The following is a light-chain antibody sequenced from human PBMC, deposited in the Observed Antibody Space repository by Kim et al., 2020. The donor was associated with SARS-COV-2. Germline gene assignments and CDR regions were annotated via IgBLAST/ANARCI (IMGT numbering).Light chain of an antibody. J-gene: IGLJ2*01. CDR1: SSNIGSNT. CDR2: SNN. Sequence: GQRVTISCSGSSSNIGSNTVTWYQQLPGTAPKLLIYSNNQRPSGVPDRFSGSKSGTSASLAISGLQSEDDADYHCAAWDDSLNGVVFGGGTQLTVL. CDR3: AAWDDSLNGVV. V-gene: IGLV1-44*01.